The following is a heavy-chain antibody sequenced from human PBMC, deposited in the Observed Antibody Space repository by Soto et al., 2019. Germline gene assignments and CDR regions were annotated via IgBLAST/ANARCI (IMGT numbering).Heavy chain of an antibody. D-gene: IGHD1-26*01. Sequence: GSLRLSCAASGXTFSSYAMSCVRQAPGKGLEWVSAISGSGGSTYYADSVKGLFTISIDNSNNKLYLQMNSLIAEDTAVYYCAKEHQPYSGRYYFDYWGQGTLGTVS. V-gene: IGHV3-23*01. CDR3: AKEHQPYSGRYYFDY. J-gene: IGHJ4*02. CDR1: GXTFSSYA. CDR2: ISGSGGST.